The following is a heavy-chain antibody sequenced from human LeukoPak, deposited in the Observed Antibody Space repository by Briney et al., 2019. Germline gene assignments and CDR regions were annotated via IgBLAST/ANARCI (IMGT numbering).Heavy chain of an antibody. J-gene: IGHJ4*02. V-gene: IGHV1-2*02. CDR2: INPNSGGT. CDR1: GYTFSNYC. D-gene: IGHD5-12*01. Sequence: ASVKVSCKASGYTFSNYCMHWVRQAPGQGLEWMGWINPNSGGTNYAQKFQGRVTMTRDTSISTAYMALSSLRSDDTAVYYCAREKIGSGYDQDLDYWGQGTLVTASS. CDR3: AREKIGSGYDQDLDY.